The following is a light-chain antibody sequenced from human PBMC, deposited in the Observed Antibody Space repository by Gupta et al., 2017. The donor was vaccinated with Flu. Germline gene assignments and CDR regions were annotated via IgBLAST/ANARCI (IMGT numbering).Light chain of an antibody. CDR3: CPSAGSETEV. V-gene: IGLV2-11*01. CDR1: SSDVGGYNY. Sequence: SVTISCTGTSSDVGGYNYVSWYQQHPGKAPKLMIYDVSKRPSGVPERFSGSKSGNTASLTISGLQAEDEADYYCCPSAGSETEVFGTGTKLTVL. J-gene: IGLJ1*01. CDR2: DVS.